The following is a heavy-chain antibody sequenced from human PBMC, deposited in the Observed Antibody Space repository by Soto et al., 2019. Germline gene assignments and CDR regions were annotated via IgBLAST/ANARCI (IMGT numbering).Heavy chain of an antibody. Sequence: QVHLVQSGTEVKKPGASVKVSCKASGYTFTSYGINWVRQAPGQGLEWMGWISGYDGSTTYEQKYQDRVTMTTDTSTSTVYMELRSLRSDDTAVYFCARRTVWWSHSPFDYWGQGTQVTVSS. J-gene: IGHJ4*02. V-gene: IGHV1-18*01. D-gene: IGHD3-16*01. CDR3: ARRTVWWSHSPFDY. CDR1: GYTFTSYG. CDR2: ISGYDGST.